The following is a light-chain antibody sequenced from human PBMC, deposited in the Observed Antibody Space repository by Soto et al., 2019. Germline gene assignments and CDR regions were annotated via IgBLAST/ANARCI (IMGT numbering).Light chain of an antibody. Sequence: HSVLTQPASVSGSPGQSITISCTGTSSDVGAYNRVSWYQQHSGKAPKLMIYEVSNRPSGVSNRFSASKSGNTASLTISGLQAEDEADYYCLSYTTSSSYVFGTGTKVTV. CDR1: SSDVGAYNR. J-gene: IGLJ1*01. CDR2: EVS. V-gene: IGLV2-14*01. CDR3: LSYTTSSSYV.